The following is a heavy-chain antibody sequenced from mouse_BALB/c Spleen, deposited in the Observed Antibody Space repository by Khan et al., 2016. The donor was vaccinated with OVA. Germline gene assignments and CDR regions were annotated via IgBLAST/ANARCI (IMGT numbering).Heavy chain of an antibody. CDR3: ASYYRYPAWFAY. V-gene: IGHV1-4*01. D-gene: IGHD2-14*01. CDR1: GYTFTSYT. CDR2: INPSTDYA. Sequence: QVQLQQSGAELARPGASVKMSCKASGYTFTSYTMHWVKQRPGQGLEWIGYINPSTDYANYNQKFKDKATLTADQSSNTAYMQLSSMTSEDSAGYYCASYYRYPAWFAYWGQGTLVTVSA. J-gene: IGHJ3*01.